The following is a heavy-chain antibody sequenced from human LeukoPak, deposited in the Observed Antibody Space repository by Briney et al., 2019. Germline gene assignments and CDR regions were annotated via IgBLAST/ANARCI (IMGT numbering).Heavy chain of an antibody. CDR2: IIPIFGKA. Sequence: GASVKVSFKASGGTFLRYAISWVRQAAGQGRDWMGLIIPIFGKALYAQEFQGRVTITTDESTSTAYVELSSLRSEDTAVYYCAREPSPTFSGTTSDYWGQGTLVTVSS. V-gene: IGHV1-69*05. J-gene: IGHJ4*02. CDR3: AREPSPTFSGTTSDY. CDR1: GGTFLRYA. D-gene: IGHD1-1*01.